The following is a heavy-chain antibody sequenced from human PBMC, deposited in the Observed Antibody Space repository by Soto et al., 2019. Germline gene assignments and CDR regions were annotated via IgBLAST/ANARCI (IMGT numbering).Heavy chain of an antibody. V-gene: IGHV4-59*01. CDR3: ARDSPRWFSYYGIDV. J-gene: IGHJ6*02. CDR1: WGSIEYVD. D-gene: IGHD3-10*01. Sequence: YSVAWGSIEYVDWRCIREQAGKGLEWIGYVSDSGSTKYNPSLRSRVTISVDTSKNRFSLKLNSVTAADTAVYYCARDSPRWFSYYGIDVWGQG. CDR2: VSDSGST.